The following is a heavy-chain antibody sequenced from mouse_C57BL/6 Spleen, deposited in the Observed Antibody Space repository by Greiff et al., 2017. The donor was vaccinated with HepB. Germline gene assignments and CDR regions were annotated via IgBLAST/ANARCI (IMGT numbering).Heavy chain of an antibody. CDR2: IDPSDSYT. J-gene: IGHJ4*01. V-gene: IGHV1-69*01. CDR3: ARGGYAMDY. CDR1: GYTFTSYW. Sequence: QVQLKQSGAELVMPGASVKLSCKASGYTFTSYWMHWVKQRPGQGLEWIGEIDPSDSYTNYNQKFKGKSTLTVDKSSSTAYMQLSSLTSEDSAVYYCARGGYAMDYWGQGTSVTVSS.